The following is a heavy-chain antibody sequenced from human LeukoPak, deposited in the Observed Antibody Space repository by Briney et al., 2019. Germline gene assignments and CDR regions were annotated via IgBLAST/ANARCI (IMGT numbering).Heavy chain of an antibody. Sequence: GESLKISCKGSGYSFTSYWISWVRQMPGKGLEWMGRIDPSDSYTNYSPSFQGHVTISADKSISTAYLQWSSLKASDTAMYHCARQEASDDAFDIWGQGTMVTVSS. CDR3: ARQEASDDAFDI. CDR1: GYSFTSYW. J-gene: IGHJ3*02. V-gene: IGHV5-10-1*01. CDR2: IDPSDSYT.